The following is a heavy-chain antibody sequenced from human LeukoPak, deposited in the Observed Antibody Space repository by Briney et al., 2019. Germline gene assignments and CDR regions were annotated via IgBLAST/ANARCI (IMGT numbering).Heavy chain of an antibody. Sequence: PSETLSLTCAVYGGSFSGYYWSWIRQPPGKGLEWIGEINHSGSTNYNPSLKSRVTISVDTSKNQFSLKLSSVTAADTAVYYCARAHYSIHDYWGQGILVTVSS. D-gene: IGHD1-26*01. CDR3: ARAHYSIHDY. J-gene: IGHJ4*02. CDR2: INHSGST. CDR1: GGSFSGYY. V-gene: IGHV4-34*01.